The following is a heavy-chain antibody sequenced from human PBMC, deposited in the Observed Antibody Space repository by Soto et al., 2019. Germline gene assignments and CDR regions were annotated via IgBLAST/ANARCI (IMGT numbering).Heavy chain of an antibody. CDR1: GNTVPNYA. CDR2: INPSGGST. V-gene: IGHV1-46*01. Sequence: GASVKVSCKASGNTVPNYAIHWVRQAPGQRLVWMGLINPSGGSTSYAQKFQGRVTMTRDTSTSTVYMELSSLRSEDTAVYYCAREARIVLVPAAMTRLDYWGQGTLVTVSS. J-gene: IGHJ4*02. CDR3: AREARIVLVPAAMTRLDY. D-gene: IGHD2-2*01.